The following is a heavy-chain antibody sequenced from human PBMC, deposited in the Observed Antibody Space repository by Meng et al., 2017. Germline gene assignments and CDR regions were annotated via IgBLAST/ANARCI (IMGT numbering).Heavy chain of an antibody. CDR2: INPNSGGT. Sequence: ASVKVSCKASGYTFTGYYMHWVRQAPGQGLEWMGRINPNSGGTNYAQKFQGRVTMTRDTSISTAYMGLGRLRSDDTAVYYCARDELGDFDYWGQGTLVTVSS. D-gene: IGHD7-27*01. J-gene: IGHJ4*02. V-gene: IGHV1-2*06. CDR1: GYTFTGYY. CDR3: ARDELGDFDY.